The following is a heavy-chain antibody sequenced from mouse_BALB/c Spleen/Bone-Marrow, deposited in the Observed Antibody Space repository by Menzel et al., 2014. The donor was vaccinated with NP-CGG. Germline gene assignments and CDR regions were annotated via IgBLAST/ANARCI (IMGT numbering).Heavy chain of an antibody. CDR1: GFTFSDYG. CDR3: ARALAYGSSFDY. Sequence: EVKLMESGGGLVQPGGSRKLSCAAFGFTFSDYGMAWVRQAPGKGPEWVAFISNLAYSIYYTDTVTGRFTISRENAKNTLYLEMSSLRSEDTAMYYCARALAYGSSFDYWGQGTTLTVSS. D-gene: IGHD1-1*01. J-gene: IGHJ2*01. CDR2: ISNLAYSI. V-gene: IGHV5-15*02.